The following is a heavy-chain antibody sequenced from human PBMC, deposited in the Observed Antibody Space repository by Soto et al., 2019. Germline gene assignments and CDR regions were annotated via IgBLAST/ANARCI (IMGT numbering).Heavy chain of an antibody. V-gene: IGHV1-69*13. D-gene: IGHD5-18*01. J-gene: IGHJ5*02. CDR2: IIPIFGTA. CDR1: GGTFSSYA. CDR3: ARSRGYSYGYFSPGWFDP. Sequence: AASVKVSCKASGGTFSSYAISWVRQAPGQGLEWMGGIIPIFGTANYAQKFQGRVTITADESTSTAYMELSSLRSEDTAVYYCARSRGYSYGYFSPGWFDPWGQGTLVTVSS.